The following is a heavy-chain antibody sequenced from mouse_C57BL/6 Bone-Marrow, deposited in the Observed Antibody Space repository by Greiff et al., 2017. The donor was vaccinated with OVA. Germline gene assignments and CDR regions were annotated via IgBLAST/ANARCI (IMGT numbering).Heavy chain of an antibody. Sequence: EVQRVESGGGLVKPGGSLKLSCAASGFTFSSYAMSWVRQTPEKRLEWVATISEGGSYTYYPDNVKGRFTISRDNAKNNLYLQMSHLKSEDTAVYYCARGGGYDYVGYWYIDVWGTGTTVTVSS. V-gene: IGHV5-4*01. CDR2: ISEGGSYT. J-gene: IGHJ1*03. CDR3: ARGGGYDYVGYWYIDV. D-gene: IGHD2-4*01. CDR1: GFTFSSYA.